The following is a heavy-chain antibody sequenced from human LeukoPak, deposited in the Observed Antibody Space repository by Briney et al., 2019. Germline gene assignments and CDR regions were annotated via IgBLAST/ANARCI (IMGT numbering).Heavy chain of an antibody. D-gene: IGHD3-10*01. CDR2: IYYSGST. J-gene: IGHJ5*02. V-gene: IGHV4-39*01. Sequence: PSETLSLTCTVSGGSISSNSYYWGWLRQPPGKGLEWIGSIYYSGSTYYKPSLKSRVTISVHASKNQFSLRLSSVTAADTAVYYCARNRYYYGSRDYGVPNWFDPWGQGTLVTVSS. CDR1: GGSISSNSYY. CDR3: ARNRYYYGSRDYGVPNWFDP.